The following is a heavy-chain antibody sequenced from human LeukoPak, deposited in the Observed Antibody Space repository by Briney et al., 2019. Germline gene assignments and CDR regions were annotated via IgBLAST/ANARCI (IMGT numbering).Heavy chain of an antibody. J-gene: IGHJ6*03. CDR1: GLTFSDAW. V-gene: IGHV3-15*01. D-gene: IGHD3-10*01. CDR2: ILGKGSGGTT. Sequence: GGSLRLSCAVSGLTFSDAWMTWVRQAPGKGLEWVGRILGKGSGGTTDYAAPVQGRFTISRDDSKDTLYLEMNSLKTEDTAVYYCSWIRGALGFYFMDVWGKGTTVTISS. CDR3: SWIRGALGFYFMDV.